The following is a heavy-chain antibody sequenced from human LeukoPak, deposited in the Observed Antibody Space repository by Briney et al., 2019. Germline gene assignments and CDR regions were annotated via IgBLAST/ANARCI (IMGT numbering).Heavy chain of an antibody. D-gene: IGHD3-9*01. CDR3: ARGGLRYFDYLLAHFDY. CDR1: GFTFSDYY. Sequence: PGGSLRLSCAASGFTFSDYYMSWIRQAPGKGLEWVSYISYSGSTIYYADSVKGRFTISRDNSKNTLYLQMNSLRAEDSAVYYCARGGLRYFDYLLAHFDYWGQGTLVTVSS. J-gene: IGHJ4*02. CDR2: ISYSGSTI. V-gene: IGHV3-11*04.